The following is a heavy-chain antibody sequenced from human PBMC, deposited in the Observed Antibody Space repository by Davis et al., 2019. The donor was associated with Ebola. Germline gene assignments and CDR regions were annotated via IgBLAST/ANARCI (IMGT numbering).Heavy chain of an antibody. D-gene: IGHD3-16*01. CDR2: IKQDGSEK. V-gene: IGHV3-7*01. J-gene: IGHJ4*02. CDR1: GFTVSSNY. Sequence: GESLKISCAASGFTVSSNYMSWVRQAPGKGLEWVANIKQDGSEKYYVDSVKGRFTISRDNAKNSLYLQMNSLRAEDTAVYYCARDRGGLYHHFDYWGQGTLVTVSS. CDR3: ARDRGGLYHHFDY.